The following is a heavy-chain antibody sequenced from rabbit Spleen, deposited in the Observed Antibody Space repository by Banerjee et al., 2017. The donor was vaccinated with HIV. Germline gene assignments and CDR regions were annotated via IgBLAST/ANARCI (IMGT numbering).Heavy chain of an antibody. CDR3: VRDKASISGDYGPWYFDL. V-gene: IGHV1S45*01. Sequence: QEQLEESGGDLVNPEGSLTLTCTASGFTISSSWWICWVRQAPGKGLEWIACIHGSSTDITYYATWAKGRFTGSKTSSTTVTLQMTSLTAADTATYFCVRDKASISGDYGPWYFDLWGPGTLVTVS. D-gene: IGHD1-1*01. CDR2: IHGSSTDIT. J-gene: IGHJ4*01. CDR1: GFTISSSWW.